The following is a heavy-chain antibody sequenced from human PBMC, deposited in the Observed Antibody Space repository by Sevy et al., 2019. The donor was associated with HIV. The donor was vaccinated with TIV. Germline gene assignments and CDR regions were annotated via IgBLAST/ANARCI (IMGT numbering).Heavy chain of an antibody. Sequence: ASVKVSCKATGYIFTSYGISWVRQAPGQGLEWMGWISPYKGSTKFAQKFQGRVTMTTDTSTFTAYMELRSVSYSDTGVYYFVRVRDDDYFWVSMPYRECWGQGTMVTVSS. CDR3: VRVRDDDYFWVSMPYREC. D-gene: IGHD3-16*01. V-gene: IGHV1-18*01. J-gene: IGHJ4*02. CDR1: GYIFTSYG. CDR2: ISPYKGST.